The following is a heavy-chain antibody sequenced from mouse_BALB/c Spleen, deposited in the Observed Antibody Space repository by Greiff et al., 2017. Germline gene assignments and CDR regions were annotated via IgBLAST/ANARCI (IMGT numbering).Heavy chain of an antibody. Sequence: EVKLMESGGGLVQPGGSLKLSCAASGFDFSRYWMSWVRQAPGKGLEWIGEINPDSSTINYTPSLKDTFIISRDNAKNTLYLQMSKVRSEDTALYYTVRRGYSYSYTMDYTGQETPDTVSP. CDR3: VRRGYSYSYTMDY. D-gene: IGHD1-2*01. J-gene: IGHJ4*01. CDR1: GFDFSRYW. CDR2: INPDSSTI. V-gene: IGHV4-1*02.